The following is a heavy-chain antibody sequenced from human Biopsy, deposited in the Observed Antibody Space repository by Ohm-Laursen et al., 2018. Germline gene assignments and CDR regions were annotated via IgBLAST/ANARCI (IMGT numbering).Heavy chain of an antibody. V-gene: IGHV3-15*01. D-gene: IGHD3-16*01. CDR1: GFTFSGAC. Sequence: SLRLSCAASGFTFSGACMSWVRQLPGKGLEWVGRLKSKIDGETTDYAAPVKGRFIISRDDSKSTLFLQMNSLKVEDTGVYFCSTGGGDFYYNGMDVWGQGTTVTVSS. CDR2: LKSKIDGETT. CDR3: STGGGDFYYNGMDV. J-gene: IGHJ6*02.